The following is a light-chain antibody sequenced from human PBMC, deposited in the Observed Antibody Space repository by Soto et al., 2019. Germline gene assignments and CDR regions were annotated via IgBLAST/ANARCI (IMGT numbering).Light chain of an antibody. J-gene: IGLJ2*01. CDR1: NIGSKS. V-gene: IGLV3-21*02. CDR3: QAWDRSSDHVV. Sequence: ELTQPPSVSVAPGQTARITCGGNNIGSKSVHWYQQKPGQAPVLVVYDDSDRPSGMPERFSGSNSGNTATLTISRVEDGDEADYYCQAWDRSSDHVVLGGGTKGTV. CDR2: DDS.